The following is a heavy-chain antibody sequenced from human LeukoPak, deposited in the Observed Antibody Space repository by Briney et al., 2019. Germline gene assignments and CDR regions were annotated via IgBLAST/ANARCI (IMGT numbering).Heavy chain of an antibody. J-gene: IGHJ4*02. Sequence: GGSLRLSCAASGFTFSSYAMNWVRQAPGKGLEWVSVISGSGGSTYYADSVKGRFTLPRDNSKNTLYLQMNSLRAEDTAVYYCARGVRTGGGHYFDYWGQGTLVTVSS. D-gene: IGHD7-27*01. CDR2: ISGSGGST. CDR3: ARGVRTGGGHYFDY. V-gene: IGHV3-23*01. CDR1: GFTFSSYA.